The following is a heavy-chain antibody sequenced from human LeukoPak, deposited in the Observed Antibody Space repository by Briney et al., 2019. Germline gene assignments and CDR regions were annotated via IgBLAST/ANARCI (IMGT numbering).Heavy chain of an antibody. CDR2: IRYDGSNK. V-gene: IGHV3-30*02. J-gene: IGHJ4*02. CDR3: AAPGDPYTYYFDY. Sequence: GGSLRLSCAASGFTFSSYGMHWVRQAPGKGLEWVAFIRYDGSNKYYADSVKGRFTISRDNSKNTLYLQVNSLRAEDTAVYYCAAPGDPYTYYFDYWGQGTLVTVSS. D-gene: IGHD7-27*01. CDR1: GFTFSSYG.